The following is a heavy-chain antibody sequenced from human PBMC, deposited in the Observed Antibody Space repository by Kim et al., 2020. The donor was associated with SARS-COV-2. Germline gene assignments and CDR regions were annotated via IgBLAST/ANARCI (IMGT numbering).Heavy chain of an antibody. CDR1: GGSISSYY. V-gene: IGHV4-59*13. Sequence: SETLSLTCTVSGGSISSYYWSWIRQPPGKGLEWIGYIYYSGSTNYNPSLKSRVTISVDTSKNQFSLKLSSVTAADTAVYYCAREGSDAFDIWSQGTMVTVSS. J-gene: IGHJ3*02. CDR3: AREGSDAFDI. CDR2: IYYSGST.